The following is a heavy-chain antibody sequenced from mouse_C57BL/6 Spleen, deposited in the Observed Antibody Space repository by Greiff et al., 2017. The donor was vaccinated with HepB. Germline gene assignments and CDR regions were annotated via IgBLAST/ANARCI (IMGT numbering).Heavy chain of an antibody. V-gene: IGHV6-3*01. J-gene: IGHJ4*01. D-gene: IGHD2-2*01. Sequence: EVQGVESGGGLVQPGGSMKLSCVASGFTFSNYWMNWVRQSPEKGLEWVAQIRLKSDNYATHYAESVKGRFTISRDDSKSSVYLQMNNLRAEDTGIYYCTDNYGYDGDYYAMDYWGQGTSVTVSS. CDR1: GFTFSNYW. CDR3: TDNYGYDGDYYAMDY. CDR2: IRLKSDNYAT.